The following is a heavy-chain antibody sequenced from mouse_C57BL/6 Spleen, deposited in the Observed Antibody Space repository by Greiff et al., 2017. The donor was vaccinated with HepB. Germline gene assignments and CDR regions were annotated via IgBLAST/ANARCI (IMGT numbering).Heavy chain of an antibody. Sequence: DVKLVESGGGLVKPGGSLKLSCAASGFTFSSYAMSWVRQTPEKRLEWVATISDGGSYTYYPENVKGRFTISRDNANNKLYLQMSHLKSEDTAMYYCARAYYYGSSKGYFDVWGTGTTVTVSS. V-gene: IGHV5-4*03. J-gene: IGHJ1*03. D-gene: IGHD1-1*01. CDR1: GFTFSSYA. CDR3: ARAYYYGSSKGYFDV. CDR2: ISDGGSYT.